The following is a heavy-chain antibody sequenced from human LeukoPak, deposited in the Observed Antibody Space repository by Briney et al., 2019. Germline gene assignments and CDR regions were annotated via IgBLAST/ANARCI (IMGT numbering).Heavy chain of an antibody. V-gene: IGHV1-18*01. J-gene: IGHJ3*02. CDR1: GYTFTSYG. CDR2: ISAYNGNT. D-gene: IGHD3-22*01. Sequence: ASVKVSCKASGYTFTSYGISWVRQAPGQGLEWMGWISAYNGNTNYAQKFQGRVTMTTDTSTGTAYMDLRSLRSDDTAVYYCARVGSSGYYYAFDIWGQGTMVTVSS. CDR3: ARVGSSGYYYAFDI.